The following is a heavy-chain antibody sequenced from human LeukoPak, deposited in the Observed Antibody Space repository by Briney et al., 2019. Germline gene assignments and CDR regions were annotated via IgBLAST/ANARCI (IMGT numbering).Heavy chain of an antibody. Sequence: PGGSLRLSCAASGFTFSSYWMHWVRQAPGKGLECVSYISSSSSTIYYADSVKGRFTISRDNAKNSLYLQMNSLRAEDTAVYYCARDFHRRVYDSSGYSPYWGQGTLVTVSS. CDR3: ARDFHRRVYDSSGYSPY. CDR2: ISSSSSTI. V-gene: IGHV3-48*01. J-gene: IGHJ4*02. D-gene: IGHD3-22*01. CDR1: GFTFSSYW.